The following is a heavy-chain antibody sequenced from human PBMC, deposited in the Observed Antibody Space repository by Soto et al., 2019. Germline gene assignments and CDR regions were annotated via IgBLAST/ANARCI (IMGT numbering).Heavy chain of an antibody. CDR2: ISGSGGST. D-gene: IGHD3-22*01. J-gene: IGHJ4*02. CDR3: AKDSSGYPGGYFDY. V-gene: IGHV3-23*01. Sequence: EVQLLESGGGLVQPGGSLRLSCAASGFTFSSYAMSWVRQAPGKGLEWVSAISGSGGSTYYADSVKGRFTISRDNSKNTRYLQMNSPRAEDTAVYYCAKDSSGYPGGYFDYWGQGTLVTVSS. CDR1: GFTFSSYA.